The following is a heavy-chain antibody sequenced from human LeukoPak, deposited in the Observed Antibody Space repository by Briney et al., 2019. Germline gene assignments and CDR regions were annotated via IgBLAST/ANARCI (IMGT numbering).Heavy chain of an antibody. CDR3: AKDVCTSSRCLLYFDS. Sequence: PRGSLRLSCTASGFAFSNYAMNWVRQAPGKGLEWVSGISGFNTYYADSVRGRFTISRDNSRNVMYLQMNGLRTEDTAIYYCAKDVCTSSRCLLYFDSWGQGTPVTVSS. CDR2: ISGFNT. D-gene: IGHD2-8*01. V-gene: IGHV3-23*01. CDR1: GFAFSNYA. J-gene: IGHJ4*02.